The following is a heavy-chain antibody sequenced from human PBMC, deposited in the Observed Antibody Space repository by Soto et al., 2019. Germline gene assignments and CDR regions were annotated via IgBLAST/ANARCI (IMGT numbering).Heavy chain of an antibody. V-gene: IGHV3-30-3*01. CDR2: ISSDGSNE. D-gene: IGHD2-15*01. CDR1: GFTFSSYA. CDR3: ARFKGCSGGSCYPYFDY. Sequence: QVQLVESGGGVVQPGRSLRLSCAASGFTFSSYAMHWVRQAPGKGLEWVAVISSDGSNEYYAGSVKGRFTISRDNSKITLYLQMNSLRAEDTAVYYCARFKGCSGGSCYPYFDYWGQGTLVTVSS. J-gene: IGHJ4*02.